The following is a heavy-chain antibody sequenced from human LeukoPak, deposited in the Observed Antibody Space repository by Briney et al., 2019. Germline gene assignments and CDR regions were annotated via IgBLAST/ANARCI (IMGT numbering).Heavy chain of an antibody. Sequence: GGSLRLSCAASGFTFSSYCMNWVRQAPGKGLEWVSSISSSSSYIYYADSVKGRFTISRDNAKNSLYLQMNSLRAEDTAVYYCARGVNYDYYGMDVWGQGTTVTVSS. V-gene: IGHV3-21*01. CDR1: GFTFSSYC. J-gene: IGHJ6*02. D-gene: IGHD3-3*01. CDR2: ISSSSSYI. CDR3: ARGVNYDYYGMDV.